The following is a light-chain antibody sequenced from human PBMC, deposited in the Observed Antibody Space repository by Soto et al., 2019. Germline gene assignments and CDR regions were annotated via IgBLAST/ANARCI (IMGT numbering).Light chain of an antibody. CDR3: MQSTQLPPT. CDR2: EVS. V-gene: IGKV2D-29*02. Sequence: DIVVTQAPVSLSFYPRPPASISCKSSQSLLHITGETFLFWYLQKPGQSPQLLIYEVSTRVSGVPDRFSGSGSGTDFTLEISRVETDDVGIYYCMQSTQLPPTFGQGTRLEIK. J-gene: IGKJ5*01. CDR1: QSLLHITGETF.